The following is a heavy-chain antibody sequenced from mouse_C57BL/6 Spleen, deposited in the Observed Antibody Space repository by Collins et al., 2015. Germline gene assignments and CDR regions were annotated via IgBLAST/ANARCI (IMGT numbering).Heavy chain of an antibody. J-gene: IGHJ2*01. D-gene: IGHD2-1*01. CDR2: IDPSDSET. Sequence: QVQLQQPGAELVKPGAPVKLSCKASGYTFTSYWMNWVKQRPGRGLEWIGRIDPSDSETHYNQKFKDKATLTVDKSSSTAYIQLSSLTSEDSAVYYCAVYGNYEGFDYWGQGTTLTVSS. V-gene: IGHV1-69*02. CDR3: AVYGNYEGFDY. CDR1: GYTFTSYW.